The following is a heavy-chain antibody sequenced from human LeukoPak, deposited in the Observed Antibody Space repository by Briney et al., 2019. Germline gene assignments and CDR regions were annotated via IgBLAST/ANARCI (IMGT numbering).Heavy chain of an antibody. V-gene: IGHV1-2*02. CDR2: INPNSGGK. CDR3: AREPERITMVRGAIFKGNNWFDP. D-gene: IGHD3-10*01. CDR1: GYTFTGYY. Sequence: GASVKVSCKASGYTFTGYYMHWVRQAPGQGLEWMGWINPNSGGKNYAQKFQGRVTMTGDTSISTAYMELSRLRSDDTAVYYCAREPERITMVRGAIFKGNNWFDPWGQGTLVTVSS. J-gene: IGHJ5*02.